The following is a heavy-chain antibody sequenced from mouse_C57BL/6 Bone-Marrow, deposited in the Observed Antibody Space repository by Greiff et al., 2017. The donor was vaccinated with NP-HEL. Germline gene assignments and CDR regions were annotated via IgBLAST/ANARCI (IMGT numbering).Heavy chain of an antibody. CDR3: ARGDLSNPWFAY. V-gene: IGHV1-52*01. CDR2: IDPSDSEP. D-gene: IGHD4-1*01. J-gene: IGHJ3*01. CDR1: GYTFTSYW. Sequence: QVQLQQPGAELVRPGSSVKLSCKASGYTFTSYWMHWVKQRPIQGLEWIGNIDPSDSEPHYNQKFKDKATLTVDKSSSTAYMQLISLTSEDSAVYYCARGDLSNPWFAYWGQGTLVTVSA.